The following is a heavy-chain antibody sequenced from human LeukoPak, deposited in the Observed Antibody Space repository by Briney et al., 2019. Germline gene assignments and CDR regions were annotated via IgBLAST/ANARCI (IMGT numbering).Heavy chain of an antibody. J-gene: IGHJ4*02. D-gene: IGHD3-10*01. V-gene: IGHV3-21*01. Sequence: PGGSLRLSCAASGFTFSSCTMNWVRQAPGKGLEWVSSISSSSTYIYYADSVKGRFTISRDNAKNSLYLQMNSLRAEDTAVYYCATLRKEGGSIIRGVDWGRGTLVTVSS. CDR1: GFTFSSCT. CDR3: ATLRKEGGSIIRGVD. CDR2: ISSSSTYI.